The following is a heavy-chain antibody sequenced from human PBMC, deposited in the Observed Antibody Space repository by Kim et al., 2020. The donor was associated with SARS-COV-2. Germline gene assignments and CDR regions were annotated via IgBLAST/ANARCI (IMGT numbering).Heavy chain of an antibody. CDR3: AREFRGREWELLRRRDYFDY. D-gene: IGHD1-26*01. Sequence: RFTISRDNAKNSLYLQMNSLRDEDTAVYYCAREFRGREWELLRRRDYFDYWGQGTLVTVSS. V-gene: IGHV3-48*02. J-gene: IGHJ4*02.